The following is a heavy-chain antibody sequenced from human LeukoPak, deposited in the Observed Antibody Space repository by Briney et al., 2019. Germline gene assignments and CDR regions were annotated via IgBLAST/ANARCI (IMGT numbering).Heavy chain of an antibody. J-gene: IGHJ4*02. V-gene: IGHV3-21*01. CDR2: IDSTSGYI. CDR1: GFTFSSDS. Sequence: GGSLRLSCVASGFTFSSDSMNWVRQAPGKGMEWVSYIDSTSGYIYCADSVKGRFTISRDNAKNSLYLQMNSLSAEDTAVYYCARDTSGSYAITYFDSWGQGALVTVSS. CDR3: ARDTSGSYAITYFDS. D-gene: IGHD3-10*01.